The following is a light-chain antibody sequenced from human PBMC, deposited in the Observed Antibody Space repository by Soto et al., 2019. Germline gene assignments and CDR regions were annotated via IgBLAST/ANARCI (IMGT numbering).Light chain of an antibody. CDR3: QQSYSVPWT. CDR2: DTS. Sequence: EIVLTQSPATLSLSPGERATLSCRASQSVFTSLAWFQQKPGQAPKLLISDTSNRASGIPARFSGSGSGTDFTLTISSLEPEDFATYSCQQSYSVPWTFGQGTKVEIK. V-gene: IGKV3-11*01. CDR1: QSVFTS. J-gene: IGKJ1*01.